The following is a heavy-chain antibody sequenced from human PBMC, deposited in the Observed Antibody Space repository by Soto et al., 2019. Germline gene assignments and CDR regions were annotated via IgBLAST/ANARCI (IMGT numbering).Heavy chain of an antibody. J-gene: IGHJ3*02. V-gene: IGHV1-2*04. CDR1: GYTFTNYY. CDR2: IFPNSGVT. Sequence: GASVKVSCKASGYTFTNYYMHWVRQAPGQGLEWMGWIFPNSGVTKYAQKFQGWVTMTRDTSISTAYMELSRLRSDDTAAYYCARGRYYYDSSGYCAFDIWGQGTMVTVSS. CDR3: ARGRYYYDSSGYCAFDI. D-gene: IGHD3-22*01.